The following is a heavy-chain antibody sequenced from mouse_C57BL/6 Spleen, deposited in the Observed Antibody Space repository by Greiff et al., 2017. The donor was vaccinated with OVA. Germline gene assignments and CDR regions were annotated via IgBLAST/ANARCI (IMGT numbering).Heavy chain of an antibody. Sequence: QVQLQQPGAELVRPGTSVKLSCKASGYTFTSYWMHWVKQRPGQGLEWIGVIDPSDSYTNYNQKCKGKATLTVDTSSSTAYMHLSSLTSEDSAVYYCAPNLPYWGQGTLVTVSA. D-gene: IGHD2-1*01. CDR2: IDPSDSYT. CDR3: APNLPY. J-gene: IGHJ3*01. CDR1: GYTFTSYW. V-gene: IGHV1-59*01.